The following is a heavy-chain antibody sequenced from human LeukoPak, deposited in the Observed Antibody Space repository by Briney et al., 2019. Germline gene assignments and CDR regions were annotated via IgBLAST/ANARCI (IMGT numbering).Heavy chain of an antibody. V-gene: IGHV4-34*01. CDR1: GGSFSGYY. Sequence: SETLSLTCAVYGGSFSGYYWSWIRQPPGKGLEWIGEINHSGSTNYNPSLKSRVTISVDTSKNQFSLKLGSVTAADTAVYYCARHRRYCSSTSCSDSGYDDYWGQGTLVTVSS. D-gene: IGHD2-2*01. CDR3: ARHRRYCSSTSCSDSGYDDY. J-gene: IGHJ4*02. CDR2: INHSGST.